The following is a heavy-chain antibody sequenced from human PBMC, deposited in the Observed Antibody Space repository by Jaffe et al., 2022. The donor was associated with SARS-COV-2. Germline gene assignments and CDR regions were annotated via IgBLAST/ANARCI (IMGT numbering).Heavy chain of an antibody. CDR3: ARTSVYWSDSNGQYYYFDY. J-gene: IGHJ4*02. D-gene: IGHD3-22*01. CDR2: ISASGGSI. CDR1: VFSFSDYA. V-gene: IGHV3-23*01. Sequence: EVQLLDSGGGLVQPGGSLRLSCAASVFSFSDYAISWVRQAPGKGLEWVSIISASGGSIYYADSVKGRFTISRDNYKSTVYLQLNSLRAEDTAIYYCARTSVYWSDSNGQYYYFDYWGLGTLVTVSS.